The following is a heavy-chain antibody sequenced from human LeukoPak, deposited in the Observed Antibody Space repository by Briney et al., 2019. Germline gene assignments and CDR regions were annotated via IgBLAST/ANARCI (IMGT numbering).Heavy chain of an antibody. J-gene: IGHJ4*02. CDR1: GYSFTRYW. CDR3: ARAMVSAMAHSPFEF. Sequence: GESLKISCKGSGYSFTRYWIGWVRQMPGKGLERMGIIYPGDSDTRYSPSFQGQVTISADKSISTAYLQWSSLKAPDSAMYFCARAMVSAMAHSPFEFWGQGTLVTVSS. V-gene: IGHV5-51*01. D-gene: IGHD5-18*01. CDR2: IYPGDSDT.